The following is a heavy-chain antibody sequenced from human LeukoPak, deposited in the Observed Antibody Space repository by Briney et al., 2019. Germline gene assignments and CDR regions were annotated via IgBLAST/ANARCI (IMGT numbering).Heavy chain of an antibody. J-gene: IGHJ4*02. CDR1: GVTFSSTA. CDR2: ISGSGGTT. CDR3: AKKFGSRNWYVVLDY. Sequence: GGSLRLSCAAPGVTFSSTAMSTVPQAPGKGLEWVSVISGSGGTTYYADSVKGRFTISRDNSKNTLDLQMNSLRVEDMAVYYCAKKFGSRNWYVVLDYWGQGTLVTVSS. D-gene: IGHD6-13*01. V-gene: IGHV3-23*01.